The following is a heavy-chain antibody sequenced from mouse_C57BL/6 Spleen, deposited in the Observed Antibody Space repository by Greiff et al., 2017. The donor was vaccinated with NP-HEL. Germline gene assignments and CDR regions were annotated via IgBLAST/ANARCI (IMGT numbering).Heavy chain of an antibody. D-gene: IGHD1-1*01. Sequence: EVQLQQSGAELVRPGASVKLSCTASGFNIKDYYMHWVKQRPEQGLEWIGRIDPEDGDTEYAPKFQGKATMTADTSSNTAYLQLSSMTSEDKAVYYRKTRDDGSSYDYWGQGTTLTVSS. V-gene: IGHV14-1*01. J-gene: IGHJ2*01. CDR3: KTRDDGSSYDY. CDR2: IDPEDGDT. CDR1: GFNIKDYY.